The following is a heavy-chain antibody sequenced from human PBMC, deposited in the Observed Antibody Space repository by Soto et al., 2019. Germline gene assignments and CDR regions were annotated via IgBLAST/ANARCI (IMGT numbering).Heavy chain of an antibody. CDR2: IYYSGST. V-gene: IGHV4-30-4*01. CDR3: ARDQSGRFLEWHPLGN. CDR1: GGSISSGDYY. Sequence: QVQLQESGPGLVKPSQTLSLTCTVSGGSISSGDYYWSWIRQPPGKGLEWIGYIYYSGSTYYNPSLKRRVTISXXTXKXXFSLKLSSVTAADTAVYYCARDQSGRFLEWHPLGNWGQGTLVTVSS. D-gene: IGHD3-3*01. J-gene: IGHJ4*02.